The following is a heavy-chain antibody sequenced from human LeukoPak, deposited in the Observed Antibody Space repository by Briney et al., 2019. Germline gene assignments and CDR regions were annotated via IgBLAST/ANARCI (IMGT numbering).Heavy chain of an antibody. CDR1: GYSFTSYG. CDR2: ISTYKGNT. J-gene: IGHJ6*02. D-gene: IGHD2-15*01. V-gene: IGHV1-18*01. Sequence: AAVKVSCKCSGYSFTSYGISWVRQAPGQGLGWVGGISTYKGNTNYAQKLQGRVTMTIDRSTRTAYMELRSLRSDDTAVYYCARDNVWGVVVAARRAPYYYYGMDVWGQGTTVTVSS. CDR3: ARDNVWGVVVAARRAPYYYYGMDV.